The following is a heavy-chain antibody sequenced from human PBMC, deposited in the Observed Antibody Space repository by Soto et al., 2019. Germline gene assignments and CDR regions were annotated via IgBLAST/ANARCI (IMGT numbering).Heavy chain of an antibody. V-gene: IGHV4-39*01. D-gene: IGHD3-22*01. CDR3: VNTWVGDNQENSNGYYYFDY. CDR2: MYYSGNT. J-gene: IGHJ4*02. Sequence: PSETLSLTCSVAGGFLSSSPYYWAWIRQPPGKELEWIGSMYYSGNTYYNPSLKSRVTISVDTSNNQFSLQLTSVTAADTAVYHCVNTWVGDNQENSNGYYYFDYWGQGALVTV. CDR1: GGFLSSSPYY.